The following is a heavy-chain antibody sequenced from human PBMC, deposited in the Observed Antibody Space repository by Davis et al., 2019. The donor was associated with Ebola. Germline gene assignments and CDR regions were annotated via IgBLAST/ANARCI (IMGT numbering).Heavy chain of an antibody. CDR3: ARAGVSFDY. Sequence: SETLSLTCAVYGGSFTGYSWTWIRQPPGKGLEWIGEINHSGSTNYNPSLKSRVTISVDTSKNQFSLKLSSVTAADTAVYYCARAGVSFDYWGQGTLVTVSS. CDR1: GGSFTGYS. D-gene: IGHD2-8*01. J-gene: IGHJ4*02. V-gene: IGHV4-34*01. CDR2: INHSGST.